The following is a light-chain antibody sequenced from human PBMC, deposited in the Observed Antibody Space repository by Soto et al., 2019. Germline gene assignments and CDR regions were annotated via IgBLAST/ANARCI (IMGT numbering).Light chain of an antibody. CDR2: EVT. CDR1: SSDVGGYNY. CDR3: CSYAGSYSWV. J-gene: IGLJ3*02. Sequence: QSALTQPASVSGSPGQSITISCTGTSSDVGGYNYVSWYQQHPGKAPKLIIYEVTERPSGVSNRFSGSKSGNTAFLTISGVQAEDEADYYCCSYAGSYSWVFGGGTKLTVL. V-gene: IGLV2-14*01.